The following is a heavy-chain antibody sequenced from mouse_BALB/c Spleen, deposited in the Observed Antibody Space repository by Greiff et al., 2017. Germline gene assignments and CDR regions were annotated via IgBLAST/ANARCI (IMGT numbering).Heavy chain of an antibody. J-gene: IGHJ2*01. V-gene: IGHV1S22*01. Sequence: LQQPGSELVRPGASVKLSCKASGYTFTSYWMHWVKQRHGQGLEWIGNIYPGSGSTNYDEKFKSKGTLTVDTSSSTAYMHLSSLTSEDSAVYYCAREDYDYYFDYWGQGTTLTVSS. D-gene: IGHD2-4*01. CDR2: IYPGSGST. CDR3: AREDYDYYFDY. CDR1: GYTFTSYW.